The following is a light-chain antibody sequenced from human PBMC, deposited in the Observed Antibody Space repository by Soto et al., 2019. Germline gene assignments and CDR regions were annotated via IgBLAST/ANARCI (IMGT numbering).Light chain of an antibody. CDR1: SSDVGGYNY. CDR3: SSYTTRNPRQIV. Sequence: QSVLTQPASVSGSPGQSITISCTGTSSDVGGYNYVSWYQHHPGKAPKLMIFDVSNRPSGVFNRFSGSKSGNTASLTISGLQPEDEAYYYCSSYTTRNPRQIVFGTGTILTV. V-gene: IGLV2-14*03. J-gene: IGLJ1*01. CDR2: DVS.